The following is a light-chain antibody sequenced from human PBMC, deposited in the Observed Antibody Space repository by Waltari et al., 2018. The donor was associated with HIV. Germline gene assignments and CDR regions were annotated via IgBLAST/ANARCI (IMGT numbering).Light chain of an antibody. CDR1: SSNLGSGFD. CDR2: ADS. Sequence: QSLLTQPPSVSGAPGHNVTISCTGTSSNLGSGFDVHWYQVLPGIAPKLLIDADSIRPSGVPDRFSGSKTDTTASLAITGLQAEDDGEYVCQSFDTSLRGLRVFGGGTQLTVL. V-gene: IGLV1-40*01. J-gene: IGLJ3*02. CDR3: QSFDTSLRGLRV.